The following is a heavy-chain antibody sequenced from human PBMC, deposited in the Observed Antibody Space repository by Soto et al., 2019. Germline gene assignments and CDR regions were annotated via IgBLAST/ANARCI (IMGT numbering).Heavy chain of an antibody. J-gene: IGHJ3*02. Sequence: ASVKVSCKASGYTFTSYDINWVRQATGQGLEWMGWMNPNSGNTGYAQKFQGRVTMTRNTSISTAYMELSSLRSEDTAVYYCARTQDDFWSGSEDIGDAFDIWGQGTMVTVSS. D-gene: IGHD3-3*01. CDR3: ARTQDDFWSGSEDIGDAFDI. CDR1: GYTFTSYD. V-gene: IGHV1-8*01. CDR2: MNPNSGNT.